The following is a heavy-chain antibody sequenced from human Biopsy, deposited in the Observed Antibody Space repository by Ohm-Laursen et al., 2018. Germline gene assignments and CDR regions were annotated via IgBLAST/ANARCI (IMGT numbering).Heavy chain of an antibody. Sequence: SVKVSCKASGGTFSNSAINWVRQAPGQGLEWMGGIIPIFNTAKDAQNFQGRVTVAADTSTSTATMELRSLRSDDTAVYYCATKLTGYFHHWGQGTLVIVSS. D-gene: IGHD3-9*01. V-gene: IGHV1-69*06. CDR2: IIPIFNTA. J-gene: IGHJ1*01. CDR3: ATKLTGYFHH. CDR1: GGTFSNSA.